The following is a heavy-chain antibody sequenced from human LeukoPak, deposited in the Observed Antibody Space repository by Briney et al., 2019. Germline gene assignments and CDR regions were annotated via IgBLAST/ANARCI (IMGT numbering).Heavy chain of an antibody. J-gene: IGHJ6*02. CDR1: GYTYTHYS. CDR2: ISTYNGKT. V-gene: IGHV1-18*01. CDR3: ARGHDPYCRGGSCYSKRSYYFDYYGMDV. Sequence: GASVKASCKASGYTYTHYSIIWVRQAPGQGLEWMGWISTYNGKTNYAQSLQGRVSMITDTSTSTAYMGLGGLRPDDTAVYYCARGHDPYCRGGSCYSKRSYYFDYYGMDVWGQGTTVTVSS. D-gene: IGHD2-15*01.